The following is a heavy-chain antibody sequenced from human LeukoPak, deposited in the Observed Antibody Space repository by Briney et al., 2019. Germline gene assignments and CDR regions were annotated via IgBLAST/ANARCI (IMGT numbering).Heavy chain of an antibody. CDR2: INPNSGDT. V-gene: IGHV1-2*04. J-gene: IGHJ4*02. Sequence: ASVKASCKASGYTFTSYAMHWVRQAPGQGLEWMGWINPNSGDTNYAQKFQGWVTMTRDTSISTAYMELSRLRSDDTAVYYCARDRPYSSGWYSCFDYWGQGTLVTVSS. CDR3: ARDRPYSSGWYSCFDY. CDR1: GYTFTSYA. D-gene: IGHD6-19*01.